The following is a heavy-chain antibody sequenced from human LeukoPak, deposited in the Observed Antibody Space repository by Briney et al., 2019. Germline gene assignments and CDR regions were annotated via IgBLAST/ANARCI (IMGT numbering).Heavy chain of an antibody. V-gene: IGHV4-59*01. D-gene: IGHD4-11*01. J-gene: IGHJ4*02. CDR3: ARLRGNYFPDY. Sequence: SQTLSLTCTVSGGAMSGYYWTWVRQSPGRLREWIAYIHYSGRTNYNPSLKSRVTISVDTSKNQFSLRLNSVTAADTAVYYCARLRGNYFPDYWGQGTLVTVSS. CDR2: IHYSGRT. CDR1: GGAMSGYY.